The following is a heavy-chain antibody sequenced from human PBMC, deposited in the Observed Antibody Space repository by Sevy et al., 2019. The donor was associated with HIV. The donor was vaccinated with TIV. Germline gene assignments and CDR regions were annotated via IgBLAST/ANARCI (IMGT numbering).Heavy chain of an antibody. CDR1: GFTFSDYY. CDR2: ISSSGSTI. J-gene: IGHJ3*02. CDR3: ARGWIQLWTPDAFDI. V-gene: IGHV3-11*01. Sequence: GGSLRLSCAASGFTFSDYYMGWIRQAPGKGLEWVSYISSSGSTIYYADSVKGRFTISRDNAKNSLYLQMNSLRAEDTAVYYCARGWIQLWTPDAFDIWGQGTMVTVSS. D-gene: IGHD5-18*01.